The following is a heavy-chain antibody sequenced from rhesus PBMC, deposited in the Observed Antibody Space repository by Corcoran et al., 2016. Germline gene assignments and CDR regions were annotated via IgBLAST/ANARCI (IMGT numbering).Heavy chain of an antibody. CDR2: IRSGGRT. V-gene: IGHV4-160*01. Sequence: QVQLQQWGEGLVQPSEPLSLTCAVSGGSISGNYWIWIRQPPGKGLEWIGRIRSGGRTNYNPSLKSRVTRSIDTSKNQFSLKLSSLTAADTAVYYWARPDGDTGHYFDDWGQGVLVTVSS. J-gene: IGHJ4*01. D-gene: IGHD5-42*01. CDR1: GGSISGNY. CDR3: ARPDGDTGHYFDD.